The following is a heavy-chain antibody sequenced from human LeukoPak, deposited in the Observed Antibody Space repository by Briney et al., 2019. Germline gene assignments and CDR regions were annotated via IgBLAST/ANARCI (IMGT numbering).Heavy chain of an antibody. J-gene: IGHJ4*02. Sequence: SQTLSLTCTVSGGSISSGDYYWSWIRQPPGKGLEWIGYIYYSGSTYYSPSLKSRVTISVDTSKNQFSLKLSSVTAADTAVYYCASYSNYAQSFDYWGQGTLVTVSS. CDR2: IYYSGST. D-gene: IGHD4-11*01. V-gene: IGHV4-30-4*01. CDR1: GGSISSGDYY. CDR3: ASYSNYAQSFDY.